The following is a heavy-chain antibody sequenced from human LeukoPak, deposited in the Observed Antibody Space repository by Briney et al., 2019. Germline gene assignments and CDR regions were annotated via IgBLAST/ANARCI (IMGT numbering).Heavy chain of an antibody. CDR3: ARGSLYYDFWSGPDH. V-gene: IGHV3-21*01. J-gene: IGHJ5*02. CDR1: GFTFNTYS. Sequence: GGSLRLSCAASGFTFNTYSMNWVRQAPGEGLEWVSSISSSSSYIYYADSVRGRFTISRDNAKNSLYLQMNSLRAEDTAVYYCARGSLYYDFWSGPDHWGQGTLVTVSS. CDR2: ISSSSSYI. D-gene: IGHD3-3*01.